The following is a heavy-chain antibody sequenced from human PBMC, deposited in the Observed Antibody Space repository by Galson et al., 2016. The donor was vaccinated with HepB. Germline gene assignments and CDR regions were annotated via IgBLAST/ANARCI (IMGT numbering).Heavy chain of an antibody. D-gene: IGHD5-12*01. CDR1: GFTFDNYG. V-gene: IGHV3-48*02. Sequence: SLRLSCAASGFTFDNYGMNWVRQAPGKGLDWVSYISGSSSIIHYADSVRGRFTISRDNAKHSLYLQMNSLRDANTAVYYCARDTGGSGCHDQYFQLWRQGTQVTVSS. J-gene: IGHJ1*01. CDR2: ISGSSSII. CDR3: ARDTGGSGCHDQYFQL.